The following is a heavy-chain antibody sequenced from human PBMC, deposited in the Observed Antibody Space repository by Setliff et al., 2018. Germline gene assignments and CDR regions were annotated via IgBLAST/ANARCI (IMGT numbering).Heavy chain of an antibody. CDR2: INPNSGGT. D-gene: IGHD6-13*01. CDR3: ARVRSSSWLVVNWFDP. CDR1: GYTFTGYY. J-gene: IGHJ5*02. V-gene: IGHV1-2*06. Sequence: ASVKVSYKASGYTFTGYYMHWVRQAPGQGLEWMGRINPNSGGTNYAQKFQGRVTMTRDTSISTAYMELSRLRSDDTAVYYCARVRSSSWLVVNWFDPWGQGTLVTVS.